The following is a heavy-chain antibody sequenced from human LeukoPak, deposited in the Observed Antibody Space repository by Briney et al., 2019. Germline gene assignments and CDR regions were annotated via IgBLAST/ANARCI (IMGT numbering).Heavy chain of an antibody. CDR1: GYTFTDYY. Sequence: ASVKVSCKGSGYTFTDYYLHWVRQAPGQGLEWVGYINPRDGGTSSPQNFRGRVTMTTDASSSTAYMELSRLTSDDTAIYYCAREGNGLLSKDLDYWGQGTLITVSS. V-gene: IGHV1-2*02. CDR3: AREGNGLLSKDLDY. J-gene: IGHJ4*02. D-gene: IGHD2-15*01. CDR2: INPRDGGT.